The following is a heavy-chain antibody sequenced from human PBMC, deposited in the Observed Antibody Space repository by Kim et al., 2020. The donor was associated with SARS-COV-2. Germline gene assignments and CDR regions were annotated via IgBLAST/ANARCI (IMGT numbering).Heavy chain of an antibody. V-gene: IGHV3-72*01. CDR3: ARVGSGWSLDY. D-gene: IGHD6-19*01. Sequence: DYAASVKGRFTISRDDSKNSLYLQMNSLKTEDTAMYYCARVGSGWSLDYWGQGTLVTVSS. J-gene: IGHJ4*02.